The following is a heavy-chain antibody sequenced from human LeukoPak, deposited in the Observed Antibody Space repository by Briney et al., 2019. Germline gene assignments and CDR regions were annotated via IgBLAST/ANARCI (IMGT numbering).Heavy chain of an antibody. CDR1: DGSINGYY. D-gene: IGHD1-26*01. Sequence: PSETLSLTCTVSDGSINGYYWSWIRQPAGKGLEWIGRIYTSGSTNYNPSLKSRVTMSVDTSKNQFSLKLSSVTAADTAVYYCASLSGSYSGEYFQHWGQGTLVTVSS. V-gene: IGHV4-4*07. CDR3: ASLSGSYSGEYFQH. J-gene: IGHJ1*01. CDR2: IYTSGST.